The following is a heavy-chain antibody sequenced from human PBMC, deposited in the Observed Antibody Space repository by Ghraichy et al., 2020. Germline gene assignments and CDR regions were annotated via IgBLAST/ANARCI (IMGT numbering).Heavy chain of an antibody. J-gene: IGHJ4*02. D-gene: IGHD3-3*01. Sequence: GESLNISCAASGFTFSTYAMSWVRQAPGKGLDWVSVISSSGGSPYYADSVKGRFTISRDNSQNTLYLQMNSLRAEDTALYYCAKVIWRLRGTAGIDYWGQGTLVTVSS. CDR3: AKVIWRLRGTAGIDY. CDR1: GFTFSTYA. CDR2: ISSSGGSP. V-gene: IGHV3-23*01.